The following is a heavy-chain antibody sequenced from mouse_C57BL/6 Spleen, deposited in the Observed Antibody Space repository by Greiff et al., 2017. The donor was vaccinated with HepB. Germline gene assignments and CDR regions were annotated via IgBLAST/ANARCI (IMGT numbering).Heavy chain of an antibody. CDR2: IDPSDSYT. J-gene: IGHJ2*01. Sequence: VKLQQPGAELVMPGASVKLSCKASGYTFTSYWMHWVKQRPGQGLEWIAEIDPSDSYTNYTQKFKGKSTLTVDKSTSTGYMQLSSLTSEDSAVYYCARAPTTVVADYWGQGTTLTVSS. CDR1: GYTFTSYW. D-gene: IGHD1-1*01. V-gene: IGHV1-69*01. CDR3: ARAPTTVVADY.